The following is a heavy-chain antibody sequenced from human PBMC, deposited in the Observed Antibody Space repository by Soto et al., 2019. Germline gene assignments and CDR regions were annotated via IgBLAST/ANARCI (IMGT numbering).Heavy chain of an antibody. CDR3: AKSIGTPRNDAFDI. D-gene: IGHD1-1*01. CDR1: EFTLSIYA. Sequence: GGCLRLSCAPSEFTLSIYAMSSVRQAPGKGLEGVSGITCSGGTTHYADSVKGRFTISRDNSKNTLYLQVNSLRAEDTAVYYCAKSIGTPRNDAFDIGGQGTVVTVSS. V-gene: IGHV3-23*01. CDR2: ITCSGGTT. J-gene: IGHJ3*02.